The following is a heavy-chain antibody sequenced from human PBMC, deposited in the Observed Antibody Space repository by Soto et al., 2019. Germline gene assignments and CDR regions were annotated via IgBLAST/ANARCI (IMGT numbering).Heavy chain of an antibody. CDR2: IYYSGST. Sequence: SETLSLTCTVSGGSISSYYWSWIRQPPGKGLEWIGYIYYSGSTSYNPSLKGRVTISVDTSKNQFSLKLSSVTAADTAVYYCARRYGTTFDYWGQGTLVNVSS. J-gene: IGHJ4*02. CDR3: ARRYGTTFDY. V-gene: IGHV4-59*08. D-gene: IGHD1-1*01. CDR1: GGSISSYY.